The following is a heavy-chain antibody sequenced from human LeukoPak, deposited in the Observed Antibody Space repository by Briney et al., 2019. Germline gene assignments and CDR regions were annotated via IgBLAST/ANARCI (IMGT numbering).Heavy chain of an antibody. J-gene: IGHJ4*02. CDR3: ATVSYGSLWFGELLYPN. D-gene: IGHD3-10*01. CDR1: GGTFSSYA. CDR2: IIPIFGTA. V-gene: IGHV1-69*13. Sequence: SVKVSCKASGGTFSSYAISWVRQAPGQGLEWMGGIIPIFGTANYAQKFQGRVTITADESTSTAYMELSSLRSEDTAVYYCATVSYGSLWFGELLYPNWGQGTLVTVSS.